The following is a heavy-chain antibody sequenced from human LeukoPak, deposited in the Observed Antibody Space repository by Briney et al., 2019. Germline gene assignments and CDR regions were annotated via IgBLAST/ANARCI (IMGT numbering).Heavy chain of an antibody. CDR2: TYHSGST. V-gene: IGHV4-38-2*01. D-gene: IGHD2-2*01. CDR1: GYSISSGYY. Sequence: SETLSLTCAVSGYSISSGYYWGWIRQPPGKGLEWIGSTYHSGSTYYNPSLKSRVTISVDTSKNQFSLKLSSVTAADTAVYYCARLTYTSCYEGYCYYYYMDVWGKGTTVTVSS. J-gene: IGHJ6*03. CDR3: ARLTYTSCYEGYCYYYYMDV.